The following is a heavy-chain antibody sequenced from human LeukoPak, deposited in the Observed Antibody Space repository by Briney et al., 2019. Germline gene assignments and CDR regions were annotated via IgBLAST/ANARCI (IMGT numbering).Heavy chain of an antibody. CDR1: GGSFSGYY. CDR3: ASQLERQGATAFDI. Sequence: PSETLCLTCAVYGGSFSGYYWSWIRQPPGKGLEWIGEINHSGSTNYNPSLKSRVTISVDTSKNQFSLKLSSVTAADTAVYYCASQLERQGATAFDIWGQGTMVTVSS. CDR2: INHSGST. V-gene: IGHV4-34*01. J-gene: IGHJ3*02. D-gene: IGHD1-1*01.